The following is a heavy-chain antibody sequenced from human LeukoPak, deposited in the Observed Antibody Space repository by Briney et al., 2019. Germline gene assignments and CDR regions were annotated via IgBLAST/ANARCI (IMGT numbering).Heavy chain of an antibody. J-gene: IGHJ4*02. CDR1: GYTFTSYG. CDR3: ARDWLKVGYSGPVGFDY. Sequence: ASVKVSCKASGYTFTSYGISWVRQAPGQGLEWMGWISAYNGNTNYAQKLQGRVTMTTDTSTSTAYMELRSLRSDDTAVYYCARDWLKVGYSGPVGFDYWGQGTLVTVSS. CDR2: ISAYNGNT. V-gene: IGHV1-18*01. D-gene: IGHD5-12*01.